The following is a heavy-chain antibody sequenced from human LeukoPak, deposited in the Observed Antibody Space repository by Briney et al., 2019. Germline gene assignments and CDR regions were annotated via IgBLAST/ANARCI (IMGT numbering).Heavy chain of an antibody. J-gene: IGHJ4*02. CDR1: GYTFTGYY. Sequence: ASVKVSCKASGYTFTGYYMHWVRQAPGQGLEWMGWINPNTGGTNYAQRFQGRVTMTRATSISTAYLDLSRLTSDGTAVYYCTRDPSMVRGSFSIDFWGQGTLVTVSS. D-gene: IGHD3-10*01. CDR3: TRDPSMVRGSFSIDF. CDR2: INPNTGGT. V-gene: IGHV1-2*02.